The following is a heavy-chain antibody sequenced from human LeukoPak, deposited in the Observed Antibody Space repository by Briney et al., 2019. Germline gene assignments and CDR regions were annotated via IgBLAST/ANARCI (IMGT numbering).Heavy chain of an antibody. CDR1: GFSFSGCG. CDR2: IKSKTDGGTT. V-gene: IGHV3-15*01. CDR3: TTGPFIVATVDY. J-gene: IGHJ4*02. D-gene: IGHD5-12*01. Sequence: GGSLRLSCAASGFSFSGCGMGWVRQAPGKGLEWVGRIKSKTDGGTTDYAAPVKGRFTISRDDSKNTLYLQMNSLNTEDTAVYYCTTGPFIVATVDYWGQGTLVTVSS.